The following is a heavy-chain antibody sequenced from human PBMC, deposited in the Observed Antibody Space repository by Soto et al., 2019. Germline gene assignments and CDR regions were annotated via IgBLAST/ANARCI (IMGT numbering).Heavy chain of an antibody. V-gene: IGHV3-23*01. Sequence: EVQLLESGGGLVQPGGSLRLSCAASGFTFSSYAMSWVRQAPGKGLEWVSAISGSGGSTYYADSVNGRFTISRDNSKNTLYLQMNSLRAEDTAVYYCAKDSGKHFGSGWLVYWGQGTLVTVSS. CDR3: AKDSGKHFGSGWLVY. CDR2: ISGSGGST. J-gene: IGHJ4*02. CDR1: GFTFSSYA. D-gene: IGHD6-19*01.